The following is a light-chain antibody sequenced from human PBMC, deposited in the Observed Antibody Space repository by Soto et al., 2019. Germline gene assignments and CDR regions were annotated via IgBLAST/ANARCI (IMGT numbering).Light chain of an antibody. CDR3: CSYAGSSTSVV. V-gene: IGLV2-23*01. CDR1: SSDVGSYNL. CDR2: EGS. J-gene: IGLJ2*01. Sequence: QSAVTQPACVSGSPGQSITISCTGTSSDVGSYNLVSWYQQHPGKAPKLMIYEGSKRPSGVSNRFSGSKSGNTASLTISGLQAEDEADYYCCSYAGSSTSVVFGGGTKLTVL.